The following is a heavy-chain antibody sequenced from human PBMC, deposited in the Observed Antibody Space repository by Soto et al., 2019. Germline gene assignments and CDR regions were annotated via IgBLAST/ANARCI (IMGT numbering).Heavy chain of an antibody. Sequence: TLSLTCSVSGDYIHVGGYYWTWIRQRPGKGLEWMGYIYYTGKTYYNPSLESRLTMSVDRSKNQFSLRLTSVTAADTAVYYCASRGENYYYGMDVWGQGTTVTVSS. CDR3: ASRGENYYYGMDV. J-gene: IGHJ6*02. D-gene: IGHD3-10*01. CDR2: IYYTGKT. CDR1: GDYIHVGGYY. V-gene: IGHV4-31*03.